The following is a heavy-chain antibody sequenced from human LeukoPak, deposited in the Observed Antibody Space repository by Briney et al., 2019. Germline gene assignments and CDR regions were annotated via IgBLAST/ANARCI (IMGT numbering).Heavy chain of an antibody. Sequence: ASVKVSCKASGYTFTSYDINWVRQATGQGLEWMGWINPNSGGTNYAQKFQGRVTMTRNTSISTAYMELSRLRSDDTAVYYCAGNWGYNWFDPWGQGTLVTVSS. J-gene: IGHJ5*02. V-gene: IGHV1-2*02. CDR2: INPNSGGT. CDR3: AGNWGYNWFDP. CDR1: GYTFTSYD. D-gene: IGHD7-27*01.